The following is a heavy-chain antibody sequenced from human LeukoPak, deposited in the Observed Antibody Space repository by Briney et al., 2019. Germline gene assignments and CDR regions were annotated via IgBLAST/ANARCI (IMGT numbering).Heavy chain of an antibody. CDR1: GFIFSSYA. Sequence: GGSLRLSCAASGFIFSSYAMSWVRQAPGKGLEWVSTISGSGGSTYYADSVKGRFTISRDNAKNSLYVQMNSLRADDTAVYYCARDLVAGSFDYWGQGTLVTVSS. D-gene: IGHD6-19*01. CDR3: ARDLVAGSFDY. CDR2: ISGSGGST. J-gene: IGHJ4*02. V-gene: IGHV3-23*01.